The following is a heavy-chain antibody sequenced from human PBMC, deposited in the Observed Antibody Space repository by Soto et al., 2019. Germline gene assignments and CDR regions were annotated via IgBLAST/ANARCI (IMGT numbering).Heavy chain of an antibody. V-gene: IGHV1-69*13. CDR2: IIPIFGTA. CDR1: GGTFSSYA. CDR3: ARGGTGGILEWSNYYYYGMDV. D-gene: IGHD3-3*01. Sequence: SVKVSCKASGGTFSSYAISWVRQAPGQGLEWMGGIIPIFGTANYAQKFQGRVTITADESTSTAYMELSSLRSEDTAVYYCARGGTGGILEWSNYYYYGMDVWGQGTTVTVSS. J-gene: IGHJ6*02.